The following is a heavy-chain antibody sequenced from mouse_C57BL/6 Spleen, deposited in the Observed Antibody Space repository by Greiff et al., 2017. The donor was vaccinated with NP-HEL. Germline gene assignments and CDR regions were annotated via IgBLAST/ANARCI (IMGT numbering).Heavy chain of an antibody. CDR1: GYSITSGYY. Sequence: EVQLQESGPGLVKPSQSLSLTCSVTGYSITSGYYWNWIRQFPGNKLEWMGYISYDGSNNYNPSLKNRISITRDTSKNQFFLKLKSVTTEDTATYYCASRTGTEAMDYWGQGTSVTVSS. V-gene: IGHV3-6*01. J-gene: IGHJ4*01. CDR3: ASRTGTEAMDY. D-gene: IGHD4-1*01. CDR2: ISYDGSN.